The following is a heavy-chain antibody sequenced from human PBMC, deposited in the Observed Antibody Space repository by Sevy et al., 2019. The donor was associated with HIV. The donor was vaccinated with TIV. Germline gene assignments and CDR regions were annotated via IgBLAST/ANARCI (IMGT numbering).Heavy chain of an antibody. V-gene: IGHV1-18*01. CDR1: GYTFTSYG. CDR3: ARGTIYDSSGYYYAEDRTTSLMYYFDY. CDR2: ISAYNGNT. D-gene: IGHD3-22*01. J-gene: IGHJ4*02. Sequence: ASVKVSCKASGYTFTSYGISWVRQAPGQGLEWMGWISAYNGNTNYAQKLQGRVTMTTDTSTSTAYMELRSLRSDDTAVYYCARGTIYDSSGYYYAEDRTTSLMYYFDYWGQGTLVTVSS.